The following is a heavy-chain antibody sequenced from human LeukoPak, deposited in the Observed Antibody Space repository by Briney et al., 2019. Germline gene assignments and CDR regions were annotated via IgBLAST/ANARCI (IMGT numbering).Heavy chain of an antibody. D-gene: IGHD5-12*01. V-gene: IGHV1-8*01. CDR2: MNPNSGNT. CDR3: AVSGVGYSGYDSGLTAYYYYYYGMDV. J-gene: IGHJ6*02. Sequence: GASVKVSCKASGYTFTSYDINWVRQATGQGLEWMGWMNPNSGNTGYAQKFQGRVTMTRNTSISTAYMELSSLRSVDTAVYYCAVSGVGYSGYDSGLTAYYYYYYGMDVWGQGTTVTVSS. CDR1: GYTFTSYD.